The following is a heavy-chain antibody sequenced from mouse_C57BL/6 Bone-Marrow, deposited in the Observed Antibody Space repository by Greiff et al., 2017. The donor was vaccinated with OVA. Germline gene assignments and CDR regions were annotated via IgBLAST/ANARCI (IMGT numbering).Heavy chain of an antibody. V-gene: IGHV3-8*01. CDR3: ARRDDGYPLGYFDV. CDR1: GYSITSDY. Sequence: DVQLVESGPGLAKPSQTLSLTCSVTGYSITSDYWNWIRKFPGNKLEYMGYISYSGSTYYNPSLKSRISITRDTSKNQYYLQLNSVTTEDTATYXCARRDDGYPLGYFDVWGTGTTVTVSS. CDR2: ISYSGST. D-gene: IGHD2-3*01. J-gene: IGHJ1*03.